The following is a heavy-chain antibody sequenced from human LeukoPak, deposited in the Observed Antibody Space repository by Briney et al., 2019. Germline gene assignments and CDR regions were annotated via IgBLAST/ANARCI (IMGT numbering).Heavy chain of an antibody. D-gene: IGHD6-13*01. CDR3: ARVMSGYSSSWYVYYYGMDV. CDR1: GGSISSYY. J-gene: IGHJ6*02. CDR2: IYTSGST. V-gene: IGHV4-4*07. Sequence: SETLSLTCTVSGGSISSYYWSWIRQPAGKGLEWIGRIYTSGSTNYNPSLKSRVTMSVDTSKNQFSLKLSSVTAADTAVYYCARVMSGYSSSWYVYYYGMDVWGQGTTVTVSS.